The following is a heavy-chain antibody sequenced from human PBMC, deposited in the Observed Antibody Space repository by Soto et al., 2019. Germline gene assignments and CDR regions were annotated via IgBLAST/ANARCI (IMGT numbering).Heavy chain of an antibody. V-gene: IGHV2-5*02. CDR2: IYWDDDE. Sequence: QITLKESGPTLVKPTQTLTLTCTFSGFSLSTSGVGVGWVRQPPGKALEWLALIYWDDDERYSPSLKSRLTINKDTSKNQVVLTLTNMDPVDTATYSCACRGPLTNFDHWGQGTLVTVSS. D-gene: IGHD1-1*01. J-gene: IGHJ4*02. CDR1: GFSLSTSGVG. CDR3: ACRGPLTNFDH.